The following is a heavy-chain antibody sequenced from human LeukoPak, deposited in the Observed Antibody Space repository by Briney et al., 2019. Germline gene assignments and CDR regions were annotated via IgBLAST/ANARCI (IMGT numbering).Heavy chain of an antibody. CDR1: GYTFTSYG. CDR3: ARANWLYYDFWSGYPFDY. D-gene: IGHD3-3*01. V-gene: IGHV1-69*04. J-gene: IGHJ4*02. CDR2: IIPILGIA. Sequence: GASVKVSCKASGYTFTSYGISWVRQAPGQGLEWMGRIIPILGIANYAQKFQGRVTITADKSTSTAYMELSSLRSEDTAVYYCARANWLYYDFWSGYPFDYWGQGTLVTVSS.